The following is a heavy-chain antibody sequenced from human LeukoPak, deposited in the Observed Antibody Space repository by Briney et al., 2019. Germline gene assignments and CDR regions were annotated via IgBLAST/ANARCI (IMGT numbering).Heavy chain of an antibody. J-gene: IGHJ4*02. D-gene: IGHD1-14*01. CDR2: INHSGST. Sequence: SETLSLTCAVYGGSFSGYYWSWIRQPPGKVLEWIGEINHSGSTNYNPSLKSRVIISVDTSKNQFSLKLSSVTAADTAVYYCASLHTPGYFDYWGQGTLVTVSS. CDR1: GGSFSGYY. CDR3: ASLHTPGYFDY. V-gene: IGHV4-34*01.